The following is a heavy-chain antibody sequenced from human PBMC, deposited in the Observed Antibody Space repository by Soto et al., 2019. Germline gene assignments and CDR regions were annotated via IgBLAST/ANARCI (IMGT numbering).Heavy chain of an antibody. CDR2: ISSSRSYI. V-gene: IGHV3-21*01. Sequence: EVQLVESGGGLVKPGGSLRLSCAASGFSFSFYSMNWVRQAPGKGLEWVSSISSSRSYIYYADSVKGRFTISRDNAKNSLYRQMNSRRAEETAVYYCARDPLGVAATEGVGAFDIWGQGTMVTVSS. J-gene: IGHJ3*02. D-gene: IGHD2-15*01. CDR3: ARDPLGVAATEGVGAFDI. CDR1: GFSFSFYS.